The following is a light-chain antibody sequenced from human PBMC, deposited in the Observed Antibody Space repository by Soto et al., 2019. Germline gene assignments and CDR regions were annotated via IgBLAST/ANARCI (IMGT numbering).Light chain of an antibody. CDR1: SSDVGGYNY. Sequence: QSALTQPASVSGSPGQSITISCTGTSSDVGGYNYVSWYQQHPGKAPKLMIYDVSNRPSGVSNRFSGSKSGNTASLTISGLQAGDEAEYYCSSYTSSSTDVFGTGTKLTVL. V-gene: IGLV2-14*01. CDR3: SSYTSSSTDV. J-gene: IGLJ1*01. CDR2: DVS.